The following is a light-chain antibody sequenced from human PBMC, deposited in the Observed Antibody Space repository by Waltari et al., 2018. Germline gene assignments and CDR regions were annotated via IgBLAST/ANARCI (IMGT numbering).Light chain of an antibody. J-gene: IGKJ2*01. CDR2: AAS. V-gene: IGKV1-9*01. CDR1: QDISIF. Sequence: DIQLTQSPSFLSAVVGDRVTITCRASQDISIFLAWYQQTPGKAPKLLTFAASDLQSGVPSRFSGTGSGTEFTLTISSLRPEDFATYYCQQLHSYPHTFGQGTTLAIK. CDR3: QQLHSYPHT.